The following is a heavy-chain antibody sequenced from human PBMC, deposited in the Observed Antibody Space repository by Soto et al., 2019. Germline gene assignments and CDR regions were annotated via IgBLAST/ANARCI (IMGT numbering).Heavy chain of an antibody. CDR2: ISLDGSKE. CDR1: GFTLSSYG. J-gene: IGHJ3*02. Sequence: GGSLRLSCAASGFTLSSYGMHWVRQAPGKGLEWVALISLDGSKEYYADSVKGRFPISRDNSKNTLYLQMNSLRGEDTAVYYCAKDRAVAGRSGAFDIWGQGTMVPVSS. D-gene: IGHD6-19*01. V-gene: IGHV3-30*18. CDR3: AKDRAVAGRSGAFDI.